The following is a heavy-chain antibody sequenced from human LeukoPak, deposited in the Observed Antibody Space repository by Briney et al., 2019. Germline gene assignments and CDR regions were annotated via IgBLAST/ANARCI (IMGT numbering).Heavy chain of an antibody. J-gene: IGHJ3*02. V-gene: IGHV4-59*01. CDR1: GGSISSYY. CDR2: IYYSGST. Sequence: SETLSLTCTVSGGSISSYYWSWIRQPPGKGLEWIGYIYYSGSTNYNPSLESRVTISVDTSKKQFSLRLTSVTAADTAVYYCARDPTTVTKGFDIWGQGTLVTVSS. CDR3: ARDPTTVTKGFDI. D-gene: IGHD4-17*01.